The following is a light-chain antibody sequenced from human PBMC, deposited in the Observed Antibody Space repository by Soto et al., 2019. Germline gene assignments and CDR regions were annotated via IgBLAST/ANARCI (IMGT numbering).Light chain of an antibody. CDR3: QQYHSYPAS. CDR1: QGISSF. Sequence: DIQMTQSPSSLSASVGDRVTITCRASQGISSFLAWFQQKPGKAPKSLIYDASTLQSGVSSRFSGSGSDTHVTHTISSLQPEDFATYYCQQYHSYPASFGQGTKVEIK. V-gene: IGKV1-16*01. CDR2: DAS. J-gene: IGKJ1*01.